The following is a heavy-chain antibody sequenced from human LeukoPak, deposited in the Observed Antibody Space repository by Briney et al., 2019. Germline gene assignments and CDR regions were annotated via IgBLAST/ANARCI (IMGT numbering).Heavy chain of an antibody. J-gene: IGHJ2*01. D-gene: IGHD5-18*01. CDR2: IYHSGST. CDR1: GGSVSSGGYY. CDR3: AIDRRGYSYGRRYFDL. V-gene: IGHV4-30-2*01. Sequence: PSETLSLTCTVSGGSVSSGGYYWSWIRQPPGKGLEWIGYIYHSGSTYYNPSLRSRVTISVDRSKNQFSLKLSSVTAADTAVYYCAIDRRGYSYGRRYFDLWGRGTLVTVSS.